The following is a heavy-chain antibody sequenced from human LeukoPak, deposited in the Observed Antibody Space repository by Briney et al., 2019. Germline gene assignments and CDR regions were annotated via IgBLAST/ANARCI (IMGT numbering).Heavy chain of an antibody. V-gene: IGHV3-21*01. J-gene: IGHJ4*02. CDR3: AREWTDKRYDILTGPGY. D-gene: IGHD3-9*01. CDR1: GFTFSTFS. CDR2: ITSISTYI. Sequence: PGGSLRLSCAASGFTFSTFSMHWVRQAPGKGLEWVSTITSISTYIYYADSVKGRFTISRDNARNSLFLQMNGLRAEDTAVYYCAREWTDKRYDILTGPGYWGQGTLVSVSS.